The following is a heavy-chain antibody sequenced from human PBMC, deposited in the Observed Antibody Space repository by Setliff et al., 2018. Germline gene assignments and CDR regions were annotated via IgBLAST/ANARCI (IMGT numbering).Heavy chain of an antibody. J-gene: IGHJ4*02. CDR1: GGSISSGSYY. V-gene: IGHV4-61*09. Sequence: SETLSLTCTVSGGSISSGSYYWSWIRQPAGKGLEWIGHIYTSGSTNYNPSLKSRVTISVDTSKNQFSLKLSSVTAADTAVYYCAREVSGSYYGSFDYWGQGTLVTVSS. CDR3: AREVSGSYYGSFDY. CDR2: IYTSGST. D-gene: IGHD1-26*01.